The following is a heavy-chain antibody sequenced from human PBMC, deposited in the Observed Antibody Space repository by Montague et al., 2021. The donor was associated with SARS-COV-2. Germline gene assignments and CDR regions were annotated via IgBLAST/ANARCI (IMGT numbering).Heavy chain of an antibody. V-gene: IGHV4-34*01. CDR2: INHSGNT. CDR1: GGSFSGYL. CDR3: ARGRAVNYMVGATSGFDY. Sequence: SETLSLTCAVHGGSFSGYLWSWIRQPPGKGLEWIGQINHSGNTNYNPSLMSRVTISVDMSKSQFSLKLSSVTAADTAVYYCARGRAVNYMVGATSGFDYWGQGSLVTVSS. D-gene: IGHD1-26*01. J-gene: IGHJ4*02.